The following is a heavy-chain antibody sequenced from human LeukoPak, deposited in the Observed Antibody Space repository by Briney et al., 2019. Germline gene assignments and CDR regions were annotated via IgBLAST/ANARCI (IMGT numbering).Heavy chain of an antibody. D-gene: IGHD2-15*01. V-gene: IGHV3-21*01. Sequence: GGSLRLSCAASGFTFSSYSMNWVRQAPGKGLEWASSISSSSSYIYYADSVKGRFTISRDNAKNSLYLQMNSLRAEDTAVYYCARKPDCSGGSCYSDYWGQGTLVTVSS. CDR2: ISSSSSYI. CDR1: GFTFSSYS. J-gene: IGHJ4*02. CDR3: ARKPDCSGGSCYSDY.